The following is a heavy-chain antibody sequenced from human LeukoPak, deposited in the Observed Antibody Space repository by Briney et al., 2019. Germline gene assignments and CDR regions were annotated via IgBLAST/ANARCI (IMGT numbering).Heavy chain of an antibody. Sequence: SETLSLTCTVSGGSISSYYWSWIRQPPGKGLEWIGYIYYSGSTNYNPSLKSRVTISVDTSKNQLSLKLSSVTAADTAVYYCARTARYDSSGYFDYWGQGTLVTVSS. CDR3: ARTARYDSSGYFDY. V-gene: IGHV4-59*01. CDR1: GGSISSYY. J-gene: IGHJ4*02. CDR2: IYYSGST. D-gene: IGHD3-22*01.